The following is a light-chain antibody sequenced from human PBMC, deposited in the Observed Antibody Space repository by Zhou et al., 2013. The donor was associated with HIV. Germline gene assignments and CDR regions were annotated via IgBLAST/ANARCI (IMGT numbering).Light chain of an antibody. CDR1: QSISSY. J-gene: IGKJ5*01. CDR3: QHRKNWPIT. CDR2: DAS. Sequence: EIVLTQSPATLSLSPGERATLSCRASQSISSYLAWYQHIPGQAPRLLIYDASTRATGIPVRFSGSGSGTDFTLTISSLEPEDFAVYYCQHRKNWPITFGQGTRLEI. V-gene: IGKV3-11*01.